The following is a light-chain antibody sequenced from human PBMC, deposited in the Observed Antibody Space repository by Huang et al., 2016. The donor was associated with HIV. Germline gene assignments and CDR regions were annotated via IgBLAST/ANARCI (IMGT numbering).Light chain of an antibody. Sequence: IVLTQSPATLSLSPGERATLSCRASPSVSRYLAWYQQKPGQAPRLLIYDTSNRATGIPARFSGSGSGTAFTLTISSLEPEDFAVYYCQQRSTLFTFGPGTKVDFK. CDR3: QQRSTLFT. V-gene: IGKV3-11*01. J-gene: IGKJ3*01. CDR2: DTS. CDR1: PSVSRY.